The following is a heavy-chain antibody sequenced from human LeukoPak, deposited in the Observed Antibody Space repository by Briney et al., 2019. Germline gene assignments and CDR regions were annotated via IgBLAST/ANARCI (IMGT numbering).Heavy chain of an antibody. CDR3: ARDTDGSLDY. Sequence: PGGSLRLSCTASGFTFTNSWMAWVRQAPGKGLEWVANINQDGSTKHYAHSLKGRFTITKDNPKNSRSLQMNGLRSDDSAVYYCARDTDGSLDYWGQGILVTVAS. J-gene: IGHJ4*02. D-gene: IGHD1-26*01. CDR2: INQDGSTK. V-gene: IGHV3-7*01. CDR1: GFTFTNSW.